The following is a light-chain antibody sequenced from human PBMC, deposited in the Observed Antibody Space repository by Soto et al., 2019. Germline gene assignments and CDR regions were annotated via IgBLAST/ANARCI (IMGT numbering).Light chain of an antibody. Sequence: LTQPASVSGSPGQSITISLTGTSSDVGGYNYVSWYQQHPGKAPKLMIYDVSNRPSGVSNRFSGSKSGNTASLTISGLQAEDEADYYCSSYTSSSTYVFGTGTKVTVL. J-gene: IGLJ1*01. V-gene: IGLV2-14*01. CDR3: SSYTSSSTYV. CDR1: SSDVGGYNY. CDR2: DVS.